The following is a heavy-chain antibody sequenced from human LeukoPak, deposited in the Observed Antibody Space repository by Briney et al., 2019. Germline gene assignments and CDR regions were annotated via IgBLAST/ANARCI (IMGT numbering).Heavy chain of an antibody. V-gene: IGHV4-31*03. Sequence: PSETLSLTCTVSGGSISSGGYYWSWIRQHPGKGLEWIGYIYYSGSTYYNPSLKSRVTISVDTSKNQFSLKLSSVTAADTAVYYCARDKGYYYDSSAKRENAFDIWGQGTMVTVSS. CDR3: ARDKGYYYDSSAKRENAFDI. CDR1: GGSISSGGYY. J-gene: IGHJ3*02. D-gene: IGHD3-22*01. CDR2: IYYSGST.